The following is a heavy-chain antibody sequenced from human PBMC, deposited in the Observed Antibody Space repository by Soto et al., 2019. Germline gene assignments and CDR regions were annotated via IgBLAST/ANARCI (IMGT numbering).Heavy chain of an antibody. CDR3: ILPTPPAPDVFNL. Sequence: PGGSLRLSCAASEFTFSNHGMHWVRQAPGKGLEWVSAISGSGGSTYYADSVKGRFTISRDNSKNTLYLQMNSLRAEDTAVYYCILPTPPAPDVFNLWAQGTLVTVS. J-gene: IGHJ3*01. V-gene: IGHV3-23*01. CDR2: ISGSGGST. CDR1: EFTFSNHG.